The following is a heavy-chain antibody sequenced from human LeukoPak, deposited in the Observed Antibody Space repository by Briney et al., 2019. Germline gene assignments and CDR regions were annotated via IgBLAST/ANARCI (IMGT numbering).Heavy chain of an antibody. Sequence: GGSLRLSCAASGFTFSSYWMHWVRQAPGKGLVWVSRINSDGSSTSYADSVKGRFTISRDNAKNTLYLQMNSLRAEDTALYYCARGGGSYFRQPIDYWGQGTLVTVSS. CDR3: ARGGGSYFRQPIDY. V-gene: IGHV3-74*01. D-gene: IGHD1-26*01. CDR2: INSDGSST. J-gene: IGHJ4*02. CDR1: GFTFSSYW.